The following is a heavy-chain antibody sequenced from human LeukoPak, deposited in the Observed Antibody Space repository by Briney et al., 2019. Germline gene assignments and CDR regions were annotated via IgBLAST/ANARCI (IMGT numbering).Heavy chain of an antibody. CDR1: GFPFSRNA. D-gene: IGHD3-9*01. CDR3: AIGLRYFQY. CDR2: ISGSGTTT. J-gene: IGHJ4*02. Sequence: PGGSLRLSCAASGFPFSRNAMSWVRQAPGKGLKWLSSISGSGTTTYSADSVKGRFTISRDNSKSTLYLQMNSLRAEDTALYYCAIGLRYFQYWGQGTLVPVSS. V-gene: IGHV3-23*01.